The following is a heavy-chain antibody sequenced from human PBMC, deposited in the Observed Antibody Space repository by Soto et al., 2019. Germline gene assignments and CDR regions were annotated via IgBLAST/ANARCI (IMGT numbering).Heavy chain of an antibody. V-gene: IGHV3-33*01. D-gene: IGHD3-10*01. CDR3: VRDAADSGYAFDI. Sequence: QLVESGGGVVQPRRSLRLSCAASGFTFSRDAMHWVRQAPGKGLEWVAFIWNDGSNEYYADSVKGRAIISRDNSENTVYLQMNSLRGEDTAVYFCVRDAADSGYAFDIWGQGTMVTVSS. CDR1: GFTFSRDA. CDR2: IWNDGSNE. J-gene: IGHJ3*02.